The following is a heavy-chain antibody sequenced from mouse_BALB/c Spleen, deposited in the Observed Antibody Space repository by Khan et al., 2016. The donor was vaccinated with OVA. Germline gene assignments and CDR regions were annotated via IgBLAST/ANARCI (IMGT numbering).Heavy chain of an antibody. CDR2: IYPGDGRT. CDR1: GYTFISYY. J-gene: IGHJ1*01. D-gene: IGHD1-1*01. V-gene: IGHV1S56*01. Sequence: QVQLQQSGPELVKPGASVKMSCKASGYTFISYYIHWVKQRPGQGLEWIGWIYPGDGRTKSNETFKGKTTLTADKSSSTAYMLLSSLTSEDSAIYFCAISYYGSFWYFDVWGAGTTVTVSS. CDR3: AISYYGSFWYFDV.